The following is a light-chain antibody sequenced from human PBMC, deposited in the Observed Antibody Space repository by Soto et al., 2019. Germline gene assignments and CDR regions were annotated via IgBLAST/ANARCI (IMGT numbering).Light chain of an antibody. CDR2: GAS. J-gene: IGKJ2*01. Sequence: EIVLTQSPGTLSLSPGEGATLSCRTSQSIRSSYLSWFQQRPGQAPRVLIYGASNRASGIPDRFSGSGSGTDFTLTISSLEPEDFAVYYCQYYGRSPPYTFGQGTKLDIK. CDR1: QSIRSSY. V-gene: IGKV3-20*01. CDR3: QYYGRSPPYT.